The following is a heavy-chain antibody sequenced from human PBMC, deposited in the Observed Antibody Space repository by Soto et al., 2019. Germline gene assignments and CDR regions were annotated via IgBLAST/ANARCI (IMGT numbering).Heavy chain of an antibody. CDR3: SWSHSIKDYVDS. Sequence: EVQLVESGGGLVKPGGSLRLSCAASGFKFSDAWMSWVRQAPGKGPEWVGRIKSRGSGGTTDYTAPVKGRFTISRDDSQTTVFLKMNSLKTEHTAVYYCSWSHSIKDYVDSWGQGTLVTVSS. CDR1: GFKFSDAW. V-gene: IGHV3-15*01. CDR2: IKSRGSGGTT. J-gene: IGHJ4*02. D-gene: IGHD3-3*01.